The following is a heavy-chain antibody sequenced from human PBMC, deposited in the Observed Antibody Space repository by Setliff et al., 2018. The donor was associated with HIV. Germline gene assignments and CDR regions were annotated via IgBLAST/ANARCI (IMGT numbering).Heavy chain of an antibody. V-gene: IGHV4-59*11. CDR1: GASMTSHY. CDR3: ATDPKGDGWAYFDS. J-gene: IGHJ4*02. Sequence: SETLSLTCSVAGASMTSHYLTWIRQPRGMGLEWVGNIYGSGTTKYNPSLRSRVTISVDKSKNQLSLSLDSVTAADTAVYYCATDPKGDGWAYFDSWGQGTLVTVSS. CDR2: IYGSGTT. D-gene: IGHD6-19*01.